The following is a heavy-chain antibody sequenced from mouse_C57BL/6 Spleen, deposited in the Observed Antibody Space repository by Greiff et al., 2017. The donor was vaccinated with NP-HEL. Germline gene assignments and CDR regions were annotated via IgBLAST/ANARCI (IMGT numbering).Heavy chain of an antibody. CDR2: IDPETGGT. J-gene: IGHJ3*01. CDR3: TRWPYYSNYPFAY. CDR1: GYTFTDYE. Sequence: VQLQESGAELVRPGASVTLSCKASGYTFTDYEMHWVKQTPVHGLEWIGAIDPETGGTAYNQKFKGKAILTADKSSSTAYMELRSLTSEDSAVYYCTRWPYYSNYPFAYWGQGTLVTVSA. V-gene: IGHV1-15*01. D-gene: IGHD2-5*01.